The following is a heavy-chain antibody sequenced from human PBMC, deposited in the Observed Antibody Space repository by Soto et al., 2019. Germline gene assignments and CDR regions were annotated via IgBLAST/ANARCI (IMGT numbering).Heavy chain of an antibody. Sequence: PGGSRRHSCGASGCSLRTYWKHGVRQAPEKGLVWVSRINSDGSTTNYADSVRGRFTISRDNAKNTLYLQMNSLRAEDTAVYYCARDPRPYGGNSPIDYWGQGT. CDR3: ARDPRPYGGNSPIDY. D-gene: IGHD4-17*01. V-gene: IGHV3-74*01. J-gene: IGHJ4*02. CDR2: INSDGSTT. CDR1: GCSLRTYW.